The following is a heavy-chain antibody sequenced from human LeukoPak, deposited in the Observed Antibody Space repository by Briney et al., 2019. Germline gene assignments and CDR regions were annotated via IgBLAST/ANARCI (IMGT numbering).Heavy chain of an antibody. CDR1: GYTSPSSG. CDR2: ISVYNHNT. CDR3: ARTNLDCKNGVCYDY. Sequence: ASVKVSCKASGYTSPSSGISWVRQAPGQGLEWMGWISVYNHNTNYAQKFQGRVTVTTDTSTSTAYMELRSLRSDDTAVYYCARTNLDCKNGVCYDYWGQGTLVTVSS. D-gene: IGHD2-8*01. V-gene: IGHV1-18*01. J-gene: IGHJ4*02.